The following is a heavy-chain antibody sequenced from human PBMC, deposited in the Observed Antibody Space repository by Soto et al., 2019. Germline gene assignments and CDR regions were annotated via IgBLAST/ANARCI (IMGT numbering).Heavy chain of an antibody. CDR3: AKDSGYYGSGSYL. CDR2: IAYDGSNK. J-gene: IGHJ4*02. D-gene: IGHD3-10*01. CDR1: GFTFSTYG. V-gene: IGHV3-30*18. Sequence: GGSLRLSCAASGFTFSTYGMHWVRQAPGKGLEWVAVIAYDGSNKYYADSVKGRFTISRDNSKNTLYLQMNSLRTEDTAVYYCAKDSGYYGSGSYLWGQGTLVTVSS.